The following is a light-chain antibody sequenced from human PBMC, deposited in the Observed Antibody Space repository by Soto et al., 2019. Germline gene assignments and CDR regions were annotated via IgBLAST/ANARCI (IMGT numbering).Light chain of an antibody. V-gene: IGKV1-5*01. CDR2: YAS. Sequence: DVQMTQSPSTLSASVGDRVTITCRASQSISNHLAWYQLRPGKAPRLLIYYASTLDRGVPSRFSGSGSGTAFTLTIISLQPDDFAPYYCHQYASFSPAFGHGTKVGI. CDR3: HQYASFSPA. CDR1: QSISNH. J-gene: IGKJ1*01.